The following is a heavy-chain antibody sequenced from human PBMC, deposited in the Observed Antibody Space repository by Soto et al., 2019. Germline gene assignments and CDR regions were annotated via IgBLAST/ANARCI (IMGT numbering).Heavy chain of an antibody. CDR2: ISSSGSTI. CDR3: ARENRPRITDI. D-gene: IGHD3-10*01. V-gene: IGHV3-11*01. Sequence: QVQLVESGGGLVKPGGSLRLSCVASGFTFTDYYMSWIRQAPGKGLEWLSYISSSGSTIYYADSVKGRFTISRDNAKNSLYSQMDSPRAEDTAVYYCARENRPRITDIWGQGTMVTVSS. CDR1: GFTFTDYY. J-gene: IGHJ3*02.